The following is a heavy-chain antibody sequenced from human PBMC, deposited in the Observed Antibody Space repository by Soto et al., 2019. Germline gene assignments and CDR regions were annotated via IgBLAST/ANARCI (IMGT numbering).Heavy chain of an antibody. CDR3: AHRPDYGDFLDY. Sequence: QITLKESGPTLVKPTQTLTLTCTFSGFSLSTSGVGVGWIRQPPGKALEWLALIYWNDDKRYSPSLKSRLTITKDTSKNQVVLTMTNMDPVDTATYYCAHRPDYGDFLDYWGQGTLVTVSS. CDR1: GFSLSTSGVG. CDR2: IYWNDDK. J-gene: IGHJ4*02. V-gene: IGHV2-5*01. D-gene: IGHD4-17*01.